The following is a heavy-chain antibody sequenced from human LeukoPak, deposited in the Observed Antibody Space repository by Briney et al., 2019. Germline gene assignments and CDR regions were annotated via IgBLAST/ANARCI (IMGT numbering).Heavy chain of an antibody. Sequence: SQTLSLTCTVSGGSISSSNYHWSWVRQHPGKGLEWIGYIFYSGSTYSIPSHRSRVTVSVDTSKNQFSLNLSSVTAADTAVYYCARGGDSKHLVNWGQGTLVTVSS. D-gene: IGHD3-3*02. CDR1: GGSISSSNYH. J-gene: IGHJ4*02. CDR3: ARGGDSKHLVN. CDR2: IFYSGST. V-gene: IGHV4-30-4*01.